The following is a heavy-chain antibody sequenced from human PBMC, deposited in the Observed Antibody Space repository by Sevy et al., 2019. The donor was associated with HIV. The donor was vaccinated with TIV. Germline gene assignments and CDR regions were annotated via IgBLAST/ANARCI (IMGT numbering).Heavy chain of an antibody. CDR1: GFTFSNAW. CDR2: IKRKTDGGTT. D-gene: IGHD3-10*01. V-gene: IGHV3-15*01. J-gene: IGHJ6*02. CDR3: TTDVGITMVRGVMGQDYYYYGMDV. Sequence: GGSLRLSCAASGFTFSNAWMSWVRQAPGKGLEWVGRIKRKTDGGTTDYAAPVKGRFTISREDSKNTLYLQMNSLKTEDTAVYYCTTDVGITMVRGVMGQDYYYYGMDVWGQGTTVTVSS.